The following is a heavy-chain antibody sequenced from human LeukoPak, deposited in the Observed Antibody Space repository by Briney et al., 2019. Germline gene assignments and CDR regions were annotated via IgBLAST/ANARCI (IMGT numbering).Heavy chain of an antibody. V-gene: IGHV3-15*01. J-gene: IGHJ5*02. CDR2: IKSKTDGGTT. CDR3: TTVHYYDSSGYHTNLP. CDR1: GFTFSNAW. Sequence: PGGSLRLSCAASGFTFSNAWMSWVRQAPGKGLEWVGRIKSKTDGGTTDYAAPVKGRFTISRDDSKHTLYLQMNSLKTEDTAVYYCTTVHYYDSSGYHTNLPWGQGTLVTVSS. D-gene: IGHD3-22*01.